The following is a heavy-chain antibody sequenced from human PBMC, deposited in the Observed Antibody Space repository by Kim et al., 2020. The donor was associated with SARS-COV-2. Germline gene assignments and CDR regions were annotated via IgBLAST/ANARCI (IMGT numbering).Heavy chain of an antibody. Sequence: ASVKVSCKASGYTFTSYAMHWVRQAPGQGLEWMGWINTNTGNPTYAQGFTGRFVFSLDTSVSTAYLQISSLKAEDTAVYYCARLVVVPAARPTYYYYYGMDVWGQGTTVTVSS. CDR2: INTNTGNP. CDR3: ARLVVVPAARPTYYYYYGMDV. J-gene: IGHJ6*02. D-gene: IGHD2-2*02. V-gene: IGHV7-4-1*02. CDR1: GYTFTSYA.